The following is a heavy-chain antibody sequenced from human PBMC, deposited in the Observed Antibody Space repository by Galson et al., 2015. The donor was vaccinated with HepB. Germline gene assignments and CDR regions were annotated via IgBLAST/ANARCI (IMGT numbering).Heavy chain of an antibody. CDR3: ARVFLGYCSGGSCSNDAFDI. J-gene: IGHJ3*02. CDR1: GGSISSSSYY. Sequence: ETLSLTCTVSGGSISSSSYYWGWIRQPPGKGLEWIGSIYYSGSTYYNPSLKSRVTISVDTSKNQFSLKLSSVTAADTAVYYCARVFLGYCSGGSCSNDAFDIWGQGTMVTVSS. D-gene: IGHD2-15*01. CDR2: IYYSGST. V-gene: IGHV4-39*01.